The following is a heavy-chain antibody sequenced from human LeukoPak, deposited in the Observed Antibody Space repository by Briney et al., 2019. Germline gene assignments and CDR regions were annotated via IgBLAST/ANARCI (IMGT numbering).Heavy chain of an antibody. V-gene: IGHV1-3*01. J-gene: IGHJ5*02. CDR2: INAGNGNI. CDR3: ARGAPIRVAGAATFDP. Sequence: ASVKVSCKASGGTFSSYAISWVRQAPGQRLEWMGWINAGNGNIKYSQNFQGRVTITRDTSASTAYMELSSLRSEDTAVYYCARGAPIRVAGAATFDPWGQGTLVTVSS. D-gene: IGHD6-19*01. CDR1: GGTFSSYA.